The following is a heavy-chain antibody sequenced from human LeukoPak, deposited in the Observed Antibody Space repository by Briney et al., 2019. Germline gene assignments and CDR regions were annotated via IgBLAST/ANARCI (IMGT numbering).Heavy chain of an antibody. D-gene: IGHD4-17*01. CDR1: GLTGSHNY. J-gene: IGHJ4*02. CDR2: IHTSGDT. Sequence: GGSLRLSCAASGLTGSHNYVSWVRQAPGKGLEWVSAIHTSGDTCYADSVKGRFTISRDTSKNTLYLQINSLRVEDTAVYYCIVFGDSDHWGQGTLVTVSS. CDR3: IVFGDSDH. V-gene: IGHV3-53*01.